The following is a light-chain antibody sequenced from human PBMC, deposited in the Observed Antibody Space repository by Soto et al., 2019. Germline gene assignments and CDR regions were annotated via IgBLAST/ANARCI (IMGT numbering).Light chain of an antibody. CDR1: SSDVGGCNY. Sequence: QSALTQPPSASGSPGQSVTISCTGTSSDVGGCNYVSWHQQHPGKAPKLIIYDVTKRPSGVPDRFSGSKSGYTASLTVSGLQAEDEADYYCSSFAGGNIYVFGTGTKVTVL. CDR3: SSFAGGNIYV. J-gene: IGLJ1*01. CDR2: DVT. V-gene: IGLV2-8*01.